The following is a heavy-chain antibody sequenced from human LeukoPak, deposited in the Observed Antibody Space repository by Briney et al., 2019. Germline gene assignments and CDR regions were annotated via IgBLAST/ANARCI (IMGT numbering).Heavy chain of an antibody. CDR3: VSFYETN. CDR1: GFTVSSNY. V-gene: IGHV3-53*01. D-gene: IGHD2-2*01. CDR2: IYSGGST. Sequence: PGGSLRLSCAASGFTVSSNYMSWVRQAPGKGLEWVSVIYSGGSTYYADSVKGRFTISKDNAKNTVYLQMNNLRTEDTAVYYCVSFYETNWDRGTLVTVSS. J-gene: IGHJ4*02.